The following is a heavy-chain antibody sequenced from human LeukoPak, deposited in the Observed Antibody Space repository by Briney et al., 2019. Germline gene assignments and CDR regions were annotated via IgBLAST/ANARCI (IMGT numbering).Heavy chain of an antibody. CDR2: MNPNSGNT. CDR1: GYTFTSYD. D-gene: IGHD6-13*01. V-gene: IGHV1-8*01. Sequence: ASVKVSCKASGYTFTSYDINWVRQATGQGLEWMGWMNPNSGNTGYAQKFQGRVTMTRNASISTAYMELSSLRSEDTAVYYCARGGYSSSWYLLYYYYYGMDVWGQGTTVTVSS. J-gene: IGHJ6*02. CDR3: ARGGYSSSWYLLYYYYYGMDV.